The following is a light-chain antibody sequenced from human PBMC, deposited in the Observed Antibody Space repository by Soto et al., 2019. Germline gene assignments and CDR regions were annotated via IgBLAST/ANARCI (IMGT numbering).Light chain of an antibody. CDR2: KAS. CDR1: QSISSW. J-gene: IGKJ1*01. Sequence: DIQMTQSPSTLSASVGDRVTITCRASQSISSWLAWYQQKPGKAPKLLIYKASNLESGVPSRFSGSGSGTEFTLTISSLQPDDFATYYCQQYNSYPWTFRQGTKVDIK. V-gene: IGKV1-5*03. CDR3: QQYNSYPWT.